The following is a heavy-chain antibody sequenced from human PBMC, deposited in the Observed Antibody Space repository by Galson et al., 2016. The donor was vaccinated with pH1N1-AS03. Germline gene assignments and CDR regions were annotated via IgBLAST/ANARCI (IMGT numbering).Heavy chain of an antibody. Sequence: SLRLSCAASEFTFSTYWMTWVRQAPGKGLEWVSVVSGNGDSTYYAGSVKGRFTISRDISKHTLYLQMNSLRADDTAVYYCAKGGKGYCSSATCFSLSYYYYYYGMDVWGQGTTVTVSS. D-gene: IGHD2-2*01. J-gene: IGHJ6*02. CDR1: EFTFSTYW. V-gene: IGHV3-23*01. CDR3: AKGGKGYCSSATCFSLSYYYYYYGMDV. CDR2: VSGNGDST.